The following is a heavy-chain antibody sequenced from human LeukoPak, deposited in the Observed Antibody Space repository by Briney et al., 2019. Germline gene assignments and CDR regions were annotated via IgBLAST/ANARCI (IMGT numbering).Heavy chain of an antibody. Sequence: GESLQISCKGSGYSFTNYWITWVRQMPGKGLEWLGRIDPTDSYTNYSPSFQGHITISADKSISTAYLQWSSLKTSDSAMYYCVRHYGSGSPLDHWGQGTLVTVSS. D-gene: IGHD3-10*01. J-gene: IGHJ4*02. V-gene: IGHV5-10-1*01. CDR3: VRHYGSGSPLDH. CDR2: IDPTDSYT. CDR1: GYSFTNYW.